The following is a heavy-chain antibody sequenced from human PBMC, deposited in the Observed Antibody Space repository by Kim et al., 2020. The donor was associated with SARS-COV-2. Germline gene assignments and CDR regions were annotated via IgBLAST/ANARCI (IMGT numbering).Heavy chain of an antibody. CDR3: ARIRLHYDILTGYHEDYYYYGMDV. Sequence: SGPTLVNPTQTLTLTCTFSGFSLSTSGMCVSWIRQPPGKALEWLALIDWDDDKYYSTSLKTRLTISKDTSKNQVVLTMTNMDPVDTATYYCARIRLHYDILTGYHEDYYYYGMDVWGQGTTVTVSS. CDR1: GFSLSTSGMC. CDR2: IDWDDDK. J-gene: IGHJ6*02. V-gene: IGHV2-70*01. D-gene: IGHD3-9*01.